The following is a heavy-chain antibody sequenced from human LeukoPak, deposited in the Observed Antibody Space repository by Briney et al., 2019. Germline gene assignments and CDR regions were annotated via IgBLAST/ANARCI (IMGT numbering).Heavy chain of an antibody. V-gene: IGHV1-2*02. CDR1: GYTFTGHY. D-gene: IGHD3-3*01. J-gene: IGHJ3*02. CDR2: ISPKSGET. Sequence: ASVRVSCKPSGYTFTGHYIHWVRHAPGQGLEWMGWISPKSGETSYSQQFQGRVTMTRDTSSSTAYMDLTWLRSDDTAVFYCARGRKITIFGGTGGAFDIWGQGTVVTVSS. CDR3: ARGRKITIFGGTGGAFDI.